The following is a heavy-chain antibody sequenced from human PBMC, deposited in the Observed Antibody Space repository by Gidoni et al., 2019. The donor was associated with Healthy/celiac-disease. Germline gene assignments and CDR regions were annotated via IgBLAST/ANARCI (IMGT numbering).Heavy chain of an antibody. V-gene: IGHV3-23*01. D-gene: IGHD3-22*01. CDR2: ISGSGGST. Sequence: FSSYAMSWVRQAPGKGLEWVSAISGSGGSTYYADSVKGRFTISRDNSKNTLYLQMNSLRAEDTAVYYCAKDLVETGRYYDSSGYRDYWGQGTLVTVSS. CDR3: AKDLVETGRYYDSSGYRDY. J-gene: IGHJ4*02. CDR1: FSSYA.